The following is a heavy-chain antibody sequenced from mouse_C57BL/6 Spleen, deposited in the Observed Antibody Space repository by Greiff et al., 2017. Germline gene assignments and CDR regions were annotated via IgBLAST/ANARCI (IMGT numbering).Heavy chain of an antibody. V-gene: IGHV1-82*01. J-gene: IGHJ2*01. CDR2: IYPGDGDT. CDR1: GYAFSSSW. CDR3: ARPITTVVARGYYFDY. D-gene: IGHD1-1*01. Sequence: VKLVESGPELVKPGASVKISCKASGYAFSSSWMNWVKQRPGQGLEWIGRIYPGDGDTNYNGKFKGKATLTADKSSSTAYMHLSSLTSEDSAVYFGARPITTVVARGYYFDYGGQGTTLTVSS.